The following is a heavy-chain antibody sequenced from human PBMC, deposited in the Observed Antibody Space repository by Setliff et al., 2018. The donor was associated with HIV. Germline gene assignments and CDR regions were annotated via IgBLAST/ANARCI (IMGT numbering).Heavy chain of an antibody. D-gene: IGHD3-22*01. V-gene: IGHV4-61*02. J-gene: IGHJ4*02. CDR2: IYTGGST. CDR3: AHYYYDTSGQPFDY. Sequence: PSETLSLTCTVSGDSISSSSYYWSWIRQPAGKGLEWTGRIYTGGSTYYNPSLKSRVTISLDTSKNQLSLKLSSVTAADTAVYYCAHYYYDTSGQPFDYWGQGTLVTVSS. CDR1: GDSISSSSYY.